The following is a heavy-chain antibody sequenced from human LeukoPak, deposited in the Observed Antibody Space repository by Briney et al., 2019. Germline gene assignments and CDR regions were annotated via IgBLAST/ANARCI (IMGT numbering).Heavy chain of an antibody. D-gene: IGHD6-13*01. V-gene: IGHV3-66*02. CDR3: ARDRPYYSSSWWDDY. CDR1: GFTFNNYA. J-gene: IGHJ4*02. Sequence: GASLRLSCAASGFTFNNYAMSWVRQAPGKGLEWVSVIYSGGSTYYADSVKGRFTISRDNSKNTLYLQMNSLRAEDTAVYYCARDRPYYSSSWWDDYWGQGTLVTVSS. CDR2: IYSGGST.